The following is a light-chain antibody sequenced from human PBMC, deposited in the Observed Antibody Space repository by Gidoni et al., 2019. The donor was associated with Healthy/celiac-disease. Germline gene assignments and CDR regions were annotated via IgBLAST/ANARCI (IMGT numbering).Light chain of an antibody. V-gene: IGKV3-20*01. J-gene: IGKJ1*01. CDR2: GAS. CDR3: QQYGSSLWT. Sequence: EIVWTQSPGTLSLSQGARATLSCSAIQSVSSSYLAWYQQKPGQAPRLLIYGASSRATGIPDRFSGSGSGTDFTLTISRLEPEDFAVNYCQQYGSSLWTFGQGTKVEIK. CDR1: QSVSSSY.